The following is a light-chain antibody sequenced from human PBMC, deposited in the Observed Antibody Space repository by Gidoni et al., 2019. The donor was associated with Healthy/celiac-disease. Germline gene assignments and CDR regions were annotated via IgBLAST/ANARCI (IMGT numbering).Light chain of an antibody. Sequence: DIQMTQSPSSLSASVGDRVTITCRASQSISRYLNWYQQKPGKAPKLLIYAASSLQSGVPSRFSGSGSGTDFTLTISSLQPEDFATYYCQQSYSTPPYTFXQXTKLEIK. V-gene: IGKV1-39*01. CDR1: QSISRY. CDR3: QQSYSTPPYT. CDR2: AAS. J-gene: IGKJ2*01.